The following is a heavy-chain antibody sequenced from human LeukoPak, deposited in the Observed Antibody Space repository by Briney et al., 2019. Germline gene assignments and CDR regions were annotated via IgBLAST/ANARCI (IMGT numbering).Heavy chain of an antibody. CDR1: GGSISSYY. Sequence: PSKTLSLTCTVSGGSISSYYWSWIRQPPGKGLEWIGCIYYSGSTNYNPSLKSRVTISVDTSKNQFSLKLSSVTAADTAVYYSARYVWGSYPTFEDFWGQGTLVTVSS. V-gene: IGHV4-59*01. D-gene: IGHD3-16*02. CDR3: ARYVWGSYPTFEDF. CDR2: IYYSGST. J-gene: IGHJ4*02.